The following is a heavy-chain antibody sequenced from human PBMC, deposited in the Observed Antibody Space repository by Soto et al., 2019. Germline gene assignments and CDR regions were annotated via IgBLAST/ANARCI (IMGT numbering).Heavy chain of an antibody. CDR2: IYYSGST. V-gene: IGHV4-59*08. Sequence: ETLSLTCTVSGGSISSYYWSWIRQPPGKGLEWIGYIYYSGSTNYNPSLKSRVTISVDTSKNQFSLKLSSVTAADTAVYYCARHLSPYYDFWSGYYRVLNWFDPWGQGTLVTVS. CDR3: ARHLSPYYDFWSGYYRVLNWFDP. J-gene: IGHJ5*02. CDR1: GGSISSYY. D-gene: IGHD3-3*01.